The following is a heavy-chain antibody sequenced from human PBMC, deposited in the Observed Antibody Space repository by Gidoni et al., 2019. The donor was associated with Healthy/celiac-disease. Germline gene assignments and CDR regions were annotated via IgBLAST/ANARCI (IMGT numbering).Heavy chain of an antibody. V-gene: IGHV4-31*03. J-gene: IGHJ4*02. CDR2: IYYSGST. CDR3: ARGGEWFRELLSYFDY. Sequence: QVQLQESAPGLVKPSQTLSLPCTVSGGSISSGRYYWSWIRQHPGKGLEWIGYIYYSGSTYYNPSLKSRVTISVDTSKNQFSLKLSSVTAADTAVYYCARGGEWFRELLSYFDYWGQGTLVTVSS. D-gene: IGHD3-10*01. CDR1: GGSISSGRYY.